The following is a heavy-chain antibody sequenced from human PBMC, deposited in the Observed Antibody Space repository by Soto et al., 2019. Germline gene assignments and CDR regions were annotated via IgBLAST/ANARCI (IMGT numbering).Heavy chain of an antibody. V-gene: IGHV3-48*03. CDR2: ISGSGLTI. CDR1: GFIFSDYE. D-gene: IGHD5-12*01. J-gene: IGHJ5*02. CDR3: ARGPYRNTYNWFDS. Sequence: GGSLRLSCAASGFIFSDYEINWVRQAPGKGLKWVSYISGSGLTIYYADSVKGRFTISRDNAKNSLYLQMNSLGVEDTAVYYCARGPYRNTYNWFDSWGQGTLVTVSS.